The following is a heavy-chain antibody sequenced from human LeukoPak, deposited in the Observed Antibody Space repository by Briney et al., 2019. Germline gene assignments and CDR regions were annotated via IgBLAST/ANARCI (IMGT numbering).Heavy chain of an antibody. CDR3: ARPARHCSSTSCYNFRYFDY. CDR1: GFTFSSYA. V-gene: IGHV3-30*01. J-gene: IGHJ4*02. Sequence: GGSLRLSCAASGFTFSSYAMHWVRRAPGKGLEWVAVISYDESNKYYADSVKGRFTISRDNSKNTLYLQMNSLRAEDTAVYYCARPARHCSSTSCYNFRYFDYWGQGTLVTVSS. D-gene: IGHD2-2*02. CDR2: ISYDESNK.